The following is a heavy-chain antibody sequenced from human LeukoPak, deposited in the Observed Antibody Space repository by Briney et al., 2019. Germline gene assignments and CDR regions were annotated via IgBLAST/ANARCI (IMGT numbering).Heavy chain of an antibody. J-gene: IGHJ4*02. CDR1: GGSVSSGSYY. Sequence: SETLSLTCTVSGGSVSSGSYYWSWIRQPPGKGLEWIGYIYYSGSTIYNPSLKSRVTISVDTSKNQFSLKLSSVTAADTAVYYCAREGGGKETPRTFGYWGQGTLVTVSS. V-gene: IGHV4-61*01. CDR3: AREGGGKETPRTFGY. D-gene: IGHD4-23*01. CDR2: IYYSGST.